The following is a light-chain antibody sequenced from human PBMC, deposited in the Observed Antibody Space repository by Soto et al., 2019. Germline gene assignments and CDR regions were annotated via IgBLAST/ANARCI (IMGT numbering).Light chain of an antibody. CDR1: SSDIGSFTF. CDR3: SSYTSSSTHV. Sequence: QSALTQPASVSGSPGQSITISCTGTSSDIGSFTFVSWYQQHPGKVPKLMIFDVNRRPSGVSDRFSGSKSGNTASLTISGLQAEDEGDYYGSSYTSSSTHVFGSGTKLTV. V-gene: IGLV2-14*03. CDR2: DVN. J-gene: IGLJ1*01.